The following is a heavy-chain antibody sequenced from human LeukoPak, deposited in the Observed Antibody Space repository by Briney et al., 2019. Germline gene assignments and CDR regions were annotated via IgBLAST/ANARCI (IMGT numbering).Heavy chain of an antibody. Sequence: PGGSLRLSCVASGFTLDDYGMSWVRQAPGKGVEWVSGINWNGGSTGYADSVKGRFTISRDNAKNSLYLQMNSLRAEDTALYHCARGEGSNLALWGQGTMVTVSS. D-gene: IGHD1-26*01. CDR1: GFTLDDYG. CDR2: INWNGGST. J-gene: IGHJ3*01. CDR3: ARGEGSNLAL. V-gene: IGHV3-20*01.